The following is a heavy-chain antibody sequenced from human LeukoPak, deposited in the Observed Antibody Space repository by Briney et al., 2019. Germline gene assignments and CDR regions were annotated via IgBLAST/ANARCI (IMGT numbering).Heavy chain of an antibody. J-gene: IGHJ4*02. V-gene: IGHV1-69*04. CDR2: IIPILGIA. CDR3: ASPPIVVVVAATFDY. CDR1: GGTFSSYA. Sequence: ASVKVSCKASGGTFSSYAISWVRQAPGQGLEWMGRIIPILGIANYAQKFQGRVTITADKSTSTAYMELSSLRSEDTAVYYCASPPIVVVVAATFDYWGQGTLVTVSS. D-gene: IGHD2-15*01.